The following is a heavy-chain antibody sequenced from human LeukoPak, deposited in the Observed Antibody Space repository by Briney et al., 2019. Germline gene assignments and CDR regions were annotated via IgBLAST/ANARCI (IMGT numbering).Heavy chain of an antibody. CDR3: ARDSGCGNYGMDV. CDR2: IYYSGST. D-gene: IGHD1-26*01. J-gene: IGHJ6*02. V-gene: IGHV4-59*01. CDR1: GGSISSYY. Sequence: SETLSLTCTVSGGSISSYYWSWIRQPPGKGLEWIGYIYYSGSTNYNPSLKSRVTISVDTSKNQFSLKLSSVTAADTAVYYCARDSGCGNYGMDVWGQGTTVTVSS.